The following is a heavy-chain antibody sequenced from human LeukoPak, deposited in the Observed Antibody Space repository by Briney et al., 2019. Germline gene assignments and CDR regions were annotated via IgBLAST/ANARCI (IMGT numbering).Heavy chain of an antibody. CDR1: GFTVASKY. Sequence: GGSLILFCAASGFTVASKYMNWVRQAPRKGLEWVSILYSGSDTYYADSVKGRFTISRDSSKNMLFLHMNSLRAEDTAVYYCARVGDHFHWYLDLWGRGTLVTVSS. D-gene: IGHD3-3*02. CDR2: LYSGSDT. J-gene: IGHJ2*01. CDR3: ARVGDHFHWYLDL. V-gene: IGHV3-66*01.